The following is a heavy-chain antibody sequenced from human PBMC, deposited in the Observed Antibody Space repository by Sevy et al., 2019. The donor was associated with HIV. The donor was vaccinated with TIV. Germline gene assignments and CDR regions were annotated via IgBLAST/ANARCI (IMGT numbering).Heavy chain of an antibody. D-gene: IGHD3-10*01. CDR2: ISGSGLST. J-gene: IGHJ6*02. CDR1: GFTFDNNA. Sequence: GGSLRLSCAASGFTFDNNAMYWVRQAPGKGLEWVSAISGSGLSTNYAASVRGRFTSSRDISKTTLYLQMNSLRAEDTAVYYCAKVYYYDSGTVIPRGMDVWGQGTTVTVSS. V-gene: IGHV3-23*01. CDR3: AKVYYYDSGTVIPRGMDV.